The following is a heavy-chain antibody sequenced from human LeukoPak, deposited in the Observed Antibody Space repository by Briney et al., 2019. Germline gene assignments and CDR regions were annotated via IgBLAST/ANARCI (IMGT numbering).Heavy chain of an antibody. CDR1: GFTFSSYS. J-gene: IGHJ4*02. D-gene: IGHD3-3*01. Sequence: PGGSLRLSCAASGFTFSSYSMNWVRQAPGKGLEWVSYISSSSSTIYYADSVKGRFTISRGNAKNSLYLQMNSLRAEDTAVYYCARVGSDFWSGYYLDYWGQGTLVTVSS. CDR2: ISSSSSTI. V-gene: IGHV3-48*01. CDR3: ARVGSDFWSGYYLDY.